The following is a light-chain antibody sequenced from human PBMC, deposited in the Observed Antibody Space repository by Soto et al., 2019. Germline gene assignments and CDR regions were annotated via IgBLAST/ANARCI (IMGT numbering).Light chain of an antibody. CDR3: QQSYSPPTVT. J-gene: IGKJ5*01. Sequence: DIQMTQSPSSMSAPVGDRVTIICRASQSISTYLNWYQQTPGKAHKLLIYAASRLQSGVPTRFSGSGAGTDFSLTISSLQPEDSATYYCQQSYSPPTVTFGQGTRVEI. CDR1: QSISTY. CDR2: AAS. V-gene: IGKV1-39*01.